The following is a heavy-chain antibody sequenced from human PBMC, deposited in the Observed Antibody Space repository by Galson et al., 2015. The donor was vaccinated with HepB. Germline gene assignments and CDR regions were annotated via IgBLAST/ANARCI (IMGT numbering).Heavy chain of an antibody. V-gene: IGHV1-2*05. D-gene: IGHD3-22*01. Sequence: SVKVSCKASGYTFTGYYMHWVRQAPGQGLEWMGRINPNSGGTNYAQKFQGRVTMTRDTSISTAYMELSRLRSDDTVVYYCARSTLWYYDRDLDAFDIWGQGTMVTVSS. CDR1: GYTFTGYY. J-gene: IGHJ3*02. CDR2: INPNSGGT. CDR3: ARSTLWYYDRDLDAFDI.